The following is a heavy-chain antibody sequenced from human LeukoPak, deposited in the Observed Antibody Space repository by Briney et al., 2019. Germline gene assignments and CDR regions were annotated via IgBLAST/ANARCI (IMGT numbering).Heavy chain of an antibody. J-gene: IGHJ1*01. CDR1: GFTFSSYW. V-gene: IGHV3-74*01. D-gene: IGHD4-23*01. CDR3: YGANAEH. Sequence: PGGSLRLSCAASGFTFSSYWMHWVRQAPGKGLVWVSGINTDGRSTSYADSVKGRFTISRDNAKNTLYLQMNSLRAEDTAVYYCYGANAEHWGQGTMVTVSP. CDR2: INTDGRST.